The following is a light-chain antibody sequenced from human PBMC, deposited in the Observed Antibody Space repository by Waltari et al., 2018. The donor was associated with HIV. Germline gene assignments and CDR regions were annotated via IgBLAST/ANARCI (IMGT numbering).Light chain of an antibody. CDR2: TNN. CDR3: AAWNDNLSGYV. Sequence: QSVLTQPPSASGTPGQRVTISCSGSSSNIGRNYVYWYQQLTGTAPKLLIYTNNQRPSGVPDRFSGSKSGTAASLAISGLRSEDEADYYCAAWNDNLSGYVFGTGTKVTV. J-gene: IGLJ1*01. CDR1: SSNIGRNY. V-gene: IGLV1-47*01.